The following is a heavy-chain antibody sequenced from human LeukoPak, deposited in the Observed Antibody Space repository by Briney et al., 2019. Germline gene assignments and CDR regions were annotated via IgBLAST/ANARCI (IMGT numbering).Heavy chain of an antibody. CDR1: GGSISSGDYY. CDR3: ARGVPSGVLLWFGELRSWFDP. D-gene: IGHD3-10*01. V-gene: IGHV4-30-4*08. CDR2: IYYSGGT. Sequence: KPSETLSLTCTVSGGSISSGDYYWSWIRQPPGKGLEWIGYIYYSGGTYYNPSLKSRVTISVDTSKNQFSLKLSSVTAADTAVYYCARGVPSGVLLWFGELRSWFDPWGQGTLVTVSS. J-gene: IGHJ5*02.